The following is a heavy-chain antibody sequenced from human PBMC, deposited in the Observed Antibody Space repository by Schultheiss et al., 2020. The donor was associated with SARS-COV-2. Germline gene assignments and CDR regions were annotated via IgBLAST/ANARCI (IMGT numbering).Heavy chain of an antibody. CDR1: GFTFSFYT. Sequence: GSLRLSCAASGFTFSFYTMHWVRQAPGKGLEWVSYISSSGSNKYYADSVKGRFTISRDNSKNTLYLQMNSLRAEDTAVYYCAKVGWHSPCPDYWGQGTLVTVSS. J-gene: IGHJ4*02. CDR3: AKVGWHSPCPDY. CDR2: ISSSGSNK. V-gene: IGHV3-23*01. D-gene: IGHD2/OR15-2a*01.